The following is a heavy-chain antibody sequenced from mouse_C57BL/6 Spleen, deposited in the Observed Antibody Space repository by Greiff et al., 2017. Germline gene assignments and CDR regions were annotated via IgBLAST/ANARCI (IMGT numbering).Heavy chain of an antibody. CDR1: GYTFTSYW. D-gene: IGHD1-1*01. CDR2: IYPSDSET. CDR3: ARGGTTVVEGYMMDY. V-gene: IGHV1-61*01. Sequence: QVQLQQPGAELVRPGSSVKLSCKASGYTFTSYWMDWVKQRPGQGLEWIGNIYPSDSETHYNQKFKDKATLTVDKSSSTAYMQLSSLTSEDSAVYYCARGGTTVVEGYMMDYWGQGTSVTVSS. J-gene: IGHJ4*01.